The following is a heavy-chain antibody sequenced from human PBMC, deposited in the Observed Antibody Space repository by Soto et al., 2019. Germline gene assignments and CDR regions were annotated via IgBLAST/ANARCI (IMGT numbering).Heavy chain of an antibody. V-gene: IGHV1-46*01. D-gene: IGHD6-13*01. J-gene: IGHJ4*02. CDR3: ARAGAAAGNGGVFDY. CDR2: INPSGGST. Sequence: QVQLVQSGAEVKKPGASVKVSCKASGYTFTSYYMHWVRQAPGQGLEWMGIINPSGGSTSYAQKFQGRGTMTRDPSTSTVYMELGSLRSEDTAVYYCARAGAAAGNGGVFDYWGQGTLVTVSS. CDR1: GYTFTSYY.